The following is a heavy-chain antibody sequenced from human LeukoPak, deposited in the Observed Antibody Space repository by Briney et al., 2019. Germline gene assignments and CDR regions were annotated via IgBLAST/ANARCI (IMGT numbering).Heavy chain of an antibody. CDR1: GGTLSSYV. D-gene: IGHD2-8*01. V-gene: IGHV1-69*01. J-gene: IGHJ5*02. CDR3: VRDCTDGVCYTFSRGWFDP. CDR2: IIPVSGIA. Sequence: SVKVSCKASGGTLSSYVISWVRQAPGQGLEWMGGIIPVSGIARYSQKFQGRVTMTADEPTSTAYMELSGLSFEDTAVYFCVRDCTDGVCYTFSRGWFDPWGQGTLVTVSS.